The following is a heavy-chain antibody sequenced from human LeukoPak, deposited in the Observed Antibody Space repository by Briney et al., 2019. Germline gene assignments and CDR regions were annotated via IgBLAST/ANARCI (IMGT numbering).Heavy chain of an antibody. CDR2: IYYSGST. J-gene: IGHJ6*02. CDR3: ARLGAVDV. CDR1: GGSISSGGYY. D-gene: IGHD4/OR15-4a*01. V-gene: IGHV4-31*03. Sequence: ASQTLSLTCTVSGGSISSGGYYWSWIRQHPGKGLEWIGYIYYSGSTDYTPSLKSRVTMSVDTSKNQFSLKLSSVTAADTAVYYCARLGAVDVWGQGATVTVSS.